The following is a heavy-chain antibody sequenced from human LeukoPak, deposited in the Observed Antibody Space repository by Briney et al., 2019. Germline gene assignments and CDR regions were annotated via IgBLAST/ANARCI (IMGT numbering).Heavy chain of an antibody. V-gene: IGHV3-48*04. CDR2: ISSSSSTI. D-gene: IGHD5-18*01. Sequence: GGSLRLSCAASGFTFSSYSMNWVRQAPGKGLEWVSYISSSSSTIYYADSVKGRFTISRDNAKNSLYLQMNSLRAEDTAVYYCARLGGYSYGTDTDDYWGQGTLVTVSS. J-gene: IGHJ4*02. CDR3: ARLGGYSYGTDTDDY. CDR1: GFTFSSYS.